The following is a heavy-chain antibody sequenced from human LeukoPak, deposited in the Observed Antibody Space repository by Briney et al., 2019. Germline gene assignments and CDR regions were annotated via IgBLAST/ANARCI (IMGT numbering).Heavy chain of an antibody. Sequence: AGSLRLSCAASGFTFSSYDMHWVRHATGKGLEWVSGIGTVGDTYYPGSVKGRFTISRENAKNSLYLQMNSLRAGDTAVYYCTRGAGSSGWDPFDYWGQGTLVTVGS. V-gene: IGHV3-13*01. CDR1: GFTFSSYD. CDR2: IGTVGDT. J-gene: IGHJ4*02. CDR3: TRGAGSSGWDPFDY. D-gene: IGHD6-19*01.